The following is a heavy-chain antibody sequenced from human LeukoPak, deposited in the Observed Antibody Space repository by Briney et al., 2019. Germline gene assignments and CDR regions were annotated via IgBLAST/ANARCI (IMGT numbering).Heavy chain of an antibody. Sequence: GGSLRLSCAASGFSFSDSAMHWVRQTYGKGLEWVGQSRSKSNNYATIYDASVKGRFTISRDDSKNTAYLQMNSLKTEDTAVYYCTRNWNEFDYWGQGTLVTVSS. CDR1: GFSFSDSA. J-gene: IGHJ4*02. CDR3: TRNWNEFDY. V-gene: IGHV3-73*01. CDR2: SRSKSNNYAT. D-gene: IGHD1-1*01.